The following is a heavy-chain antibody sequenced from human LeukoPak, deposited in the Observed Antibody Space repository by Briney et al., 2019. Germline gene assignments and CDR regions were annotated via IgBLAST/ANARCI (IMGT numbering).Heavy chain of an antibody. CDR1: GFIFPTYW. CDR3: ARREGYCSGGTCYFDN. J-gene: IGHJ4*02. D-gene: IGHD2-15*01. CDR2: VNSDGSRT. V-gene: IGHV3-74*01. Sequence: GGSLRLSCATSGFIFPTYWMHWVRQAPGKGLGWVSRVNSDGSRTDYADSVKGRFTVSRDNAKNTLYLQMNSLRAEDTAVYYCARREGYCSGGTCYFDNWGQGTLVTVSS.